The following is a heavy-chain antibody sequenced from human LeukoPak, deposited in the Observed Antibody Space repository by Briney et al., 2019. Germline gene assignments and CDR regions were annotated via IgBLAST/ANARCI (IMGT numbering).Heavy chain of an antibody. Sequence: GGSLRLSCAASGFTVSSNYMSWVRQAPGKGLEWVSVIYSGGSTYYADSVKGRFTISRDNSKNTLYLQMNSLRAEDTAVYYCARDAYSSGWADYWVQGTLVTVSS. J-gene: IGHJ4*02. CDR3: ARDAYSSGWADY. CDR2: IYSGGST. CDR1: GFTVSSNY. V-gene: IGHV3-66*01. D-gene: IGHD6-25*01.